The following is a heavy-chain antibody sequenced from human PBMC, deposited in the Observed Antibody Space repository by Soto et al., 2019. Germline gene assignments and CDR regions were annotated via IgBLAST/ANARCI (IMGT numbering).Heavy chain of an antibody. D-gene: IGHD3-3*01. V-gene: IGHV4-39*01. CDR3: ARHHRKGITIFGVVRNWFDP. CDR1: GGSISSSSYY. J-gene: IGHJ5*02. CDR2: IYYSGST. Sequence: PSETLSLTCTVSGGSISSSSYYWGWIRQPPGKGLEWIGSIYYSGSTYYNPSLKSRVTISVDTSKNQFSLKLSSVTAADTAVYYCARHHRKGITIFGVVRNWFDPWGQGTLVTVSS.